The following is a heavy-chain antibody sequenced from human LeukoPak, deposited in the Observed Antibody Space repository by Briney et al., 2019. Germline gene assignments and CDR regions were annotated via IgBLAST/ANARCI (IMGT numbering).Heavy chain of an antibody. J-gene: IGHJ5*02. CDR3: ARGRGYGSGRKWFDP. V-gene: IGHV4-59*01. Sequence: SETLSLTCTVSGASMSSYYWSWIRQPPGKGLEWIGYIYYSGSTNYNPSLKSRVTISVDTSKNQFSLKLSSVTAADTAVYYYARGRGYGSGRKWFDPWGQGTLVTVSS. D-gene: IGHD3-10*01. CDR1: GASMSSYY. CDR2: IYYSGST.